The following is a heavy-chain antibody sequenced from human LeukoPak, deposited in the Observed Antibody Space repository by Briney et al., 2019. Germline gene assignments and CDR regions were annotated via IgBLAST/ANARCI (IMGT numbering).Heavy chain of an antibody. D-gene: IGHD6-13*01. V-gene: IGHV3-53*01. CDR3: ARAPWDSSSWYGVYYYYMDV. CDR1: GFAVSDHY. J-gene: IGHJ6*03. CDR2: MYSGGSM. Sequence: GGSLRLSCSASGFAVSDHYMNWVRQAPGKGLEWVSVMYSGGSMYYADSVKGRFTISRDNSKNSLYLQMNSLRAEDTAVYYCARAPWDSSSWYGVYYYYMDVWGKGTTVTVSS.